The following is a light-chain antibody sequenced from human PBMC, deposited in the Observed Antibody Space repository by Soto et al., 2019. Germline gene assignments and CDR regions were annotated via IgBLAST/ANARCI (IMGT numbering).Light chain of an antibody. J-gene: IGKJ1*01. CDR2: DAS. CDR1: QSVSTR. CDR3: QQYNRYST. V-gene: IGKV1-5*02. Sequence: DIQMTQSPSSLSASVGDRVTIIFRASQSVSTRLAWYQQKPGKAPKVLIYDASSWAGGVPSRFTGSGSGTEFTLTISSLQPDDSATYYCQQYNRYSTFGQGTKVDI.